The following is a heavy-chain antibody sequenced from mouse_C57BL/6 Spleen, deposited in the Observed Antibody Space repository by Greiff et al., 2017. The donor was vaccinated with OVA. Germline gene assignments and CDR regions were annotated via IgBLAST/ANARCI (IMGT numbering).Heavy chain of an antibody. D-gene: IGHD2-4*01. CDR2: INPGSGGT. V-gene: IGHV1-54*01. Sequence: VQLQQSGAELVRPGTSVKVSCKASGYAFTNYLIEWVKQRPGQGLEWIGVINPGSGGTNYNEKFKGKATLTADKSSSTAYMQLSSLTSEDSAVYFCARGYDYSFDYWGQGTTLTVSS. CDR1: GYAFTNYL. CDR3: ARGYDYSFDY. J-gene: IGHJ2*01.